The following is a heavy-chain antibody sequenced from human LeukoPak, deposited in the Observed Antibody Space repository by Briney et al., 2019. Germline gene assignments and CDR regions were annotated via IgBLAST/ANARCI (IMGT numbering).Heavy chain of an antibody. D-gene: IGHD6-19*01. Sequence: SETLSLTCAVSGYFISSGYYWGWIRPPPGKGLEWIGSIYYSGSTYYNPSLKSRVTISVDTSKNQFSLKLNSVTAADTAVYYCARVLMDRSGCIDYWGQGILVTVSS. J-gene: IGHJ4*02. CDR3: ARVLMDRSGCIDY. V-gene: IGHV4-38-2*01. CDR2: IYYSGST. CDR1: GYFISSGYY.